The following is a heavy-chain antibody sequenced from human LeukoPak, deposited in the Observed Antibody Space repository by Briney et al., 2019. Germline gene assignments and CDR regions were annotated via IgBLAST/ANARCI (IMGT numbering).Heavy chain of an antibody. Sequence: GGSLRLSCAASGFTFSSYAMSWVRQAPGKGLEWVSVISGNGGSTYYADSVKGRFTISRDTSMNTLYLQMNSLRAEDTAIYYCAKDTSGWYRYYFDYWGQGTLVTVSS. CDR2: ISGNGGST. CDR3: AKDTSGWYRYYFDY. V-gene: IGHV3-23*01. J-gene: IGHJ4*02. CDR1: GFTFSSYA. D-gene: IGHD6-19*01.